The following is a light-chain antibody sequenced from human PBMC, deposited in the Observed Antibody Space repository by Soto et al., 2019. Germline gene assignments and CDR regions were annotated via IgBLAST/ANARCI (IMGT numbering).Light chain of an antibody. V-gene: IGLV2-18*02. CDR1: DVGSYYR. J-gene: IGLJ1*01. Sequence: LTAPPSVSGSTGRSVTISYTGSDVGSYYRVSCYQQHLGKAPKLMIYEVSNRPSGISNRFSASKSGNAASLTISGLQAEDEADYYCSSYTTSSTYVFGTGTKGHVL. CDR2: EVS. CDR3: SSYTTSSTYV.